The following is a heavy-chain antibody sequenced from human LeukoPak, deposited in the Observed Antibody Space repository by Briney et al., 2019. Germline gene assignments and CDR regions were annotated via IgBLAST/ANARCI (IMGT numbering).Heavy chain of an antibody. CDR1: GGSFSGYY. CDR2: INHSGST. Sequence: SETLSLTCAVYGGSFSGYYWSWIRQPPGKGLEWIGEINHSGSTNYNPSLKSRVTISVDTSKNQFSLKLSSVTAADTAVYYCARRHGGWYLARSFDYWGQGTLVTVSS. CDR3: ARRHGGWYLARSFDY. V-gene: IGHV4-34*01. J-gene: IGHJ4*02. D-gene: IGHD6-19*01.